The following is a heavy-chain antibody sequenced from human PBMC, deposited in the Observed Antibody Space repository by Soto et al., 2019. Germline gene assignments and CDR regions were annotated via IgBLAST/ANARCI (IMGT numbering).Heavy chain of an antibody. V-gene: IGHV4-34*01. D-gene: IGHD6-13*01. Sequence: SETLSLPCAVYGGSFSGYYWSWIRQPPGKGLEWIGEINHSGSTNYNPSLKSRVTISVGKSKHRLCLKFRRLSAASTAVYYWARTAYGQQQAKFDYWDQRRMVPVSS. CDR1: GGSFSGYY. CDR3: ARTAYGQQQAKFDY. J-gene: IGHJ4*02. CDR2: INHSGST.